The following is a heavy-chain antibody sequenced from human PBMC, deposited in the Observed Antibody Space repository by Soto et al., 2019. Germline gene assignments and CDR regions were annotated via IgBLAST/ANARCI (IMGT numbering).Heavy chain of an antibody. V-gene: IGHV4-39*01. Sequence: SETLSLTCTVSGGSISSSSYYWGWIRQPPGKGLEWIGSIYYSGSTYYNPSLKSRVTISVDTSKNRFSLKLSSVTAADTAVYYCARLAPYIVVVVAGGVPYMDVWGKGTTVTVSS. CDR3: ARLAPYIVVVVAGGVPYMDV. CDR2: IYYSGST. CDR1: GGSISSSSYY. J-gene: IGHJ6*03. D-gene: IGHD2-15*01.